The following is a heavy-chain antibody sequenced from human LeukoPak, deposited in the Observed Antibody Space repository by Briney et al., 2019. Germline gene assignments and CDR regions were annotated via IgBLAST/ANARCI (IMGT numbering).Heavy chain of an antibody. CDR2: ISAYNGNT. V-gene: IGHV1-18*01. J-gene: IGHJ4*02. Sequence: VASVKVSCKASGGTFSSYAISWVRQAPGQGLEWMGWISAYNGNTNYAQKLQGRVTMTTDTSTSTAYMELRSLRSDDTAVYYCARVGIDYGDYLFDYWGQGTLVTVSS. D-gene: IGHD4-17*01. CDR1: GGTFSSYA. CDR3: ARVGIDYGDYLFDY.